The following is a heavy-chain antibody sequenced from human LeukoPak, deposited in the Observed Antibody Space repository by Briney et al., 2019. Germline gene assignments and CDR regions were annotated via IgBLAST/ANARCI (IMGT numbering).Heavy chain of an antibody. Sequence: GRTLRLSCAASGFTFSNYAMSWVRQVPGKGLEWVSTISGSGGSTYYADPLKGRFSISRDNSKNTLFLQMKSLRAGDTAVYYCAKERGYTSGLGTLDYWGQGTLVTVST. CDR3: AKERGYTSGLGTLDY. V-gene: IGHV3-23*01. J-gene: IGHJ4*02. D-gene: IGHD6-19*01. CDR1: GFTFSNYA. CDR2: ISGSGGST.